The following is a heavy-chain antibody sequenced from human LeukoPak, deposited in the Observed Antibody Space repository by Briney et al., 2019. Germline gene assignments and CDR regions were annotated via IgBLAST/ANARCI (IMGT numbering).Heavy chain of an antibody. Sequence: SQTLSLTCNVSGDSISSGGHYWSWIRQHPGEGLEWIGYIYYSGTTDYNPSLKSRVTISVDRSKNHFSLGLTSVTAADTAVYFCARLDLNYEGSLDSWGQGILVTVSS. V-gene: IGHV4-31*03. CDR2: IYYSGTT. CDR3: ARLDLNYEGSLDS. D-gene: IGHD3-3*01. CDR1: GDSISSGGHY. J-gene: IGHJ4*02.